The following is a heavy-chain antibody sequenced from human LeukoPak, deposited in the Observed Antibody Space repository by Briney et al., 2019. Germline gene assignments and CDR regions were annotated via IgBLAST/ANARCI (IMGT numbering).Heavy chain of an antibody. CDR1: GGSISTGGYY. J-gene: IGHJ4*02. D-gene: IGHD3-22*01. CDR3: ARAAPNYYDSSGFLRNPYFDY. V-gene: IGHV4-31*03. CDR2: IYYSGST. Sequence: PSETLSLTCTVSGGSISTGGYYWSWIRQHPGKGLEWIGNIYYSGSTYYSPSLKSRVTMSVDTSKNQFSLTLISVTAADTAVYFCARAAPNYYDSSGFLRNPYFDYWGQGTLVTVSS.